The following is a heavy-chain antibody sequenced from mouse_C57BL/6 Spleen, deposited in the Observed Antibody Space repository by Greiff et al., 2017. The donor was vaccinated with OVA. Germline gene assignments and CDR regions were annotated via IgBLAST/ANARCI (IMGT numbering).Heavy chain of an antibody. CDR3: AAHYYGSSSYAMDY. J-gene: IGHJ4*01. V-gene: IGHV1-31*01. Sequence: VHVKQSGPELVKPGASVKISCKASGYSFTGYYMHWVKQSHGNILDWIGYIYPYNGVSSYNQKFKGKATLTVDKSSSTAYMELRSLTSEDSAVYYCAAHYYGSSSYAMDYWGQGTSVTVSS. CDR2: IYPYNGVS. CDR1: GYSFTGYY. D-gene: IGHD1-1*01.